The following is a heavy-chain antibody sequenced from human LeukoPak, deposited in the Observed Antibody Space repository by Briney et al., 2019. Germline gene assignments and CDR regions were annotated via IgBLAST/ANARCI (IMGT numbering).Heavy chain of an antibody. CDR2: INPNSGGT. CDR3: ASSKVNPDAFDI. J-gene: IGHJ3*02. V-gene: IGHV1-2*02. D-gene: IGHD1-14*01. CDR1: GYTLTGYY. Sequence: ASVEVSCKASGYTLTGYYMHWVRQAPGQGLEWMGWINPNSGGTNYAQKFQGRVTMTRDTSISTAYMELSRLRSDDTAVYYCASSKVNPDAFDIWGQGTMVTVSS.